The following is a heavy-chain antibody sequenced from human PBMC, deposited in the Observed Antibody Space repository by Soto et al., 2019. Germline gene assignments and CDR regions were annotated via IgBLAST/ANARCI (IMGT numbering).Heavy chain of an antibody. CDR2: IIPNLGIT. CDR3: ARDKGYCSGASCPDFDY. D-gene: IGHD2-15*01. CDR1: GGTLRSYT. J-gene: IGHJ4*02. V-gene: IGHV1-69*08. Sequence: QVQLVQSGAEVKKPGSSVKVSCKASGGTLRSYTFSWVRQAPGQGLEWMGRIIPNLGITNYAQKFQGRITIIVDKSTSTAYMELSSLRSEDTAVYYCARDKGYCSGASCPDFDYWGQGTLVTVSS.